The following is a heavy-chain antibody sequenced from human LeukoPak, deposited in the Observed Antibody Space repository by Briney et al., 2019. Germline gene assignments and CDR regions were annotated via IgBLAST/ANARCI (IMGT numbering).Heavy chain of an antibody. CDR3: ARDHYDYVWGSYRLGY. CDR2: ISYDGSNK. CDR1: GFTFSSYA. D-gene: IGHD3-16*02. V-gene: IGHV3-30-3*01. J-gene: IGHJ4*02. Sequence: SGRSLRLSCAASGFTFSSYAMHWVRQAPGKGLEWVAVISYDGSNKYYADSVKGRFTISRDNSKNTLYLQMNSLRAEDTAVYYCARDHYDYVWGSYRLGYWGQGTLVTVSS.